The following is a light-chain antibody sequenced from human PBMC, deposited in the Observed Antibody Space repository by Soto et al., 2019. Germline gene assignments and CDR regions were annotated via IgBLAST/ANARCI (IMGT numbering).Light chain of an antibody. CDR1: QSVSGS. V-gene: IGKV3-20*01. CDR3: QQYGSSPPIT. Sequence: EIVLTQSPVTLSLSPGERATLSCRSSQSVSGSLGWYQQKPGQAPRLIIYDASVRATGIPARFSGSGSGTDFTLTISRLEPEDFAVYYCQQYGSSPPITFGQGTRLEIK. CDR2: DAS. J-gene: IGKJ5*01.